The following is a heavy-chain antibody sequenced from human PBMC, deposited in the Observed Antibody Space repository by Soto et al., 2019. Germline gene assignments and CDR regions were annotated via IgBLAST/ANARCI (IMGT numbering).Heavy chain of an antibody. Sequence: QVQLQESGPGLVKPSQTLSLTCTVSGGSIGSGGYYWSWIRQDPGKGLEWIGYIYDSGGTYYSPSLKSRVTISVDTSKNQFSLKLTSVTAADTAVYYCARDLGVAGTGGWFDPWGQGTLVTVSS. D-gene: IGHD6-19*01. CDR3: ARDLGVAGTGGWFDP. J-gene: IGHJ5*02. CDR1: GGSIGSGGYY. CDR2: IYDSGGT. V-gene: IGHV4-31*03.